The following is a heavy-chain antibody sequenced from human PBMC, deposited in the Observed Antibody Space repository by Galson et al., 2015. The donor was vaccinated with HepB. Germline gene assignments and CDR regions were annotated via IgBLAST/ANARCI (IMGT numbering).Heavy chain of an antibody. CDR1: GFTFNSYA. J-gene: IGHJ4*02. CDR3: AKSMSGWYLFDY. Sequence: SLRLSCAASGFTFNSYAMSWVRHTPGKGLVWVSSIGAGSRNTYYADSAKGRFTISRDNSRNTLYLQMNSLRAEDTALYHCAKSMSGWYLFDYWGQGTLVTVSS. D-gene: IGHD6-19*01. V-gene: IGHV3-23*01. CDR2: IGAGSRNT.